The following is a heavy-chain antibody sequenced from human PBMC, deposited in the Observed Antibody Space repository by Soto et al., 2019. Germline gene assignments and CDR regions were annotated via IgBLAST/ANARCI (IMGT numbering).Heavy chain of an antibody. J-gene: IGHJ5*02. CDR2: INQEGSEK. Sequence: EVQLVESGGGLVQPGGSLRLSCGGSGFMFSSYWMTWVRHAPGKGLEWVASINQEGSEKYQVDSVKGRFTISRDNAKNSVYLQMNSLRVEDTALYYCARATFGYSSPFDPWGQGTQVTVSS. CDR3: ARATFGYSSPFDP. CDR1: GFMFSSYW. D-gene: IGHD6-13*01. V-gene: IGHV3-7*01.